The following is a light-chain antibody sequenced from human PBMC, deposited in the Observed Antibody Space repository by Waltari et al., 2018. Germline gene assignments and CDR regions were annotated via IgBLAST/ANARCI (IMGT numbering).Light chain of an antibody. CDR2: WAS. CDR1: QSLLYSSDNRNY. J-gene: IGKJ1*01. CDR3: QQYHSVPPT. V-gene: IGKV4-1*01. Sequence: DIVLTQSPDSLAMSLGERATINCKSSQSLLYSSDNRNYLAWYQQKPGQPPKLLIYWASTRESGVPDRFSGSESWTSFTLTISSLQAEDVAVYYCQQYHSVPPTFGQGTKVQIK.